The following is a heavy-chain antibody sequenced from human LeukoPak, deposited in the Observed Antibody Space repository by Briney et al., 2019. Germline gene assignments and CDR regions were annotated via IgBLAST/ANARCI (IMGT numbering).Heavy chain of an antibody. CDR2: VIPIFGTA. V-gene: IGHV1-69*13. J-gene: IGHJ4*02. D-gene: IGHD3-10*01. CDR1: GGTFSSYA. CDR3: AREGGGAYYYGSGSYSY. Sequence: GASVKVSCKASGGTFSSYAISWVRQAPGQGLEWMGGVIPIFGTANYAQKFQGRVTITADESTSTAYMELSSLRSEDTAVYYCAREGGGAYYYGSGSYSYWGQGTLVTVSS.